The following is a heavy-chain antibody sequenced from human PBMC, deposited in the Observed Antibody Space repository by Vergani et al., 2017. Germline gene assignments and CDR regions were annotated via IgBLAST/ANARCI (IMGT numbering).Heavy chain of an antibody. D-gene: IGHD3-10*01. J-gene: IGHJ5*02. V-gene: IGHV3-7*01. CDR2: IKQDGSEK. Sequence: VQLVESAGGVVQPGGSLRLSCAASGFTFSSYWMSWVRQAPGKGLEWVANIKQDGSEKYYVDSVKGRFTISRDNAKNSLYLQMNSLRAEDTAVYYCAREYGSGSYYLGWFDPWGQGTLVTVSS. CDR3: AREYGSGSYYLGWFDP. CDR1: GFTFSSYW.